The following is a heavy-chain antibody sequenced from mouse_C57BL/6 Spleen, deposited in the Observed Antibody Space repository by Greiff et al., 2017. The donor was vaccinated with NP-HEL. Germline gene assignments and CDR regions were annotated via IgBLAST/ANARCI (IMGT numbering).Heavy chain of an antibody. Sequence: EVQLQQSGAELVRPGASVKLSCTASGFNIKDDYMHWVKQRPEQGLEWIGWIYPENGDTEYASKFQGKATITADTSSNTAYLQLSSLTSEDTAVYYCTTPYSRGWFAYWGQGTLVTVSA. V-gene: IGHV14-4*01. CDR1: GFNIKDDY. CDR3: TTPYSRGWFAY. D-gene: IGHD2-10*01. CDR2: IYPENGDT. J-gene: IGHJ3*01.